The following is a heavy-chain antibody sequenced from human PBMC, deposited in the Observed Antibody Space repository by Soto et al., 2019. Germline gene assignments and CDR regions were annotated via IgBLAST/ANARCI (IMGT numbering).Heavy chain of an antibody. CDR2: IYHSGST. CDR3: ARTAAHYDFWSGYSRNWFDP. J-gene: IGHJ5*02. CDR1: SGSISSSNW. V-gene: IGHV4-4*02. Sequence: PSETLSLTCAVSSGSISSSNWWSWVRQPPGKGLEWIGEIYHSGSTNYNPSLKSRVTISVDKSKNQFSLKLSSVTAADTAVYYCARTAAHYDFWSGYSRNWFDPWGQGTLVTVSS. D-gene: IGHD3-3*01.